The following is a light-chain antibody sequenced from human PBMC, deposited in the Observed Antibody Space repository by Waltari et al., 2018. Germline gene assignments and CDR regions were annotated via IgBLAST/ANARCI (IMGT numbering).Light chain of an antibody. CDR3: QSYDTGLKGYV. J-gene: IGLJ1*01. CDR1: SPNFGAGYD. CDR2: ENI. V-gene: IGLV1-40*01. Sequence: QSVLTQPPSVSGAPGQRVTISCTRSSPNFGAGYDVHWYQQLPGTAPKVLIYENINRPSGVPDRFSGSKSGTSASLASTGLQAEDEADYYCQSYDTGLKGYVFGTGTKVTVL.